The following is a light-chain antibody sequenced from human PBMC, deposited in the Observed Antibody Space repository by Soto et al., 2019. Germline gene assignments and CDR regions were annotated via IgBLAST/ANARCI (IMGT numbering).Light chain of an antibody. J-gene: IGKJ4*01. CDR2: ASS. CDR3: QQAFSFPLT. V-gene: IGKV1-12*01. Sequence: DLQMTQSPSSVSASVGDRVTITCRASQGIGTWLACFQQRPGKAPKLLISASSSLRSGVPSRFSGSGSGTDFTLTISSLQPEDFATYYCQQAFSFPLTFGGGTKVDIK. CDR1: QGIGTW.